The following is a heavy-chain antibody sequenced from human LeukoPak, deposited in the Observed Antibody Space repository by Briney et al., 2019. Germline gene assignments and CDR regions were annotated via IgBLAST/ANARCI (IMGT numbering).Heavy chain of an antibody. CDR3: ARATPGGLHGYSFDY. D-gene: IGHD5-24*01. V-gene: IGHV1-8*02. CDR2: MNPNSGNT. CDR1: GYTFKNYD. Sequence: ASVKVSCKASGYTFKNYDINSVRQATGQGLEWMGWMNPNSGNTGFAQKFQDRVSMTRDTSINTAYMELTSLRSGDTAVYYCARATPGGLHGYSFDYWGQGTVVTVYS. J-gene: IGHJ4*02.